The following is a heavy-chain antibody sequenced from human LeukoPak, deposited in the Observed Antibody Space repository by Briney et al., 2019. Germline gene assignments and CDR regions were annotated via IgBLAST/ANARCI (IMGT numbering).Heavy chain of an antibody. Sequence: EASVKVSCKASGYTFTSYDISWVRQAPGQGLEWMGWISAYNGSTNYAQKLQGRVTMTTDTSTSTAYMELRSLRSDDTAVYYCARVGKGATTGRWIWFDPWGQGTLVTVSP. D-gene: IGHD1-26*01. CDR2: ISAYNGST. V-gene: IGHV1-18*01. CDR1: GYTFTSYD. CDR3: ARVGKGATTGRWIWFDP. J-gene: IGHJ5*02.